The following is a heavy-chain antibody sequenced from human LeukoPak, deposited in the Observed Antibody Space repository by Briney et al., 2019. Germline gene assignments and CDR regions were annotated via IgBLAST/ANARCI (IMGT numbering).Heavy chain of an antibody. V-gene: IGHV4-39*01. Sequence: SETLSLTCTVSGGSISSYYWGWIRQPPGKGLEWIGSIYYSGSIYYNPSLKSRVTISVDTSKNQFSLKLSSVTAADTAVYYCARHVPYCSGGSCYPYFDYWGQGTLVTVSS. J-gene: IGHJ4*02. D-gene: IGHD2-15*01. CDR2: IYYSGSI. CDR1: GGSISSYY. CDR3: ARHVPYCSGGSCYPYFDY.